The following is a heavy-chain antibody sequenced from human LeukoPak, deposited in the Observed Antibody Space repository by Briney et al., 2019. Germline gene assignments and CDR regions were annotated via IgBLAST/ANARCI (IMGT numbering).Heavy chain of an antibody. D-gene: IGHD6-19*01. CDR1: GYSISSGYY. Sequence: PSETLSLTCTVSGYSISSGYYWGWIRQPPGKGLEWIGSIYHSGSTYYNPSLKSRVTISVDTSKNQFSLKLSSVTAADTAVYYCARTVAGYSFDYWGQGTLVTVSS. V-gene: IGHV4-38-2*02. CDR3: ARTVAGYSFDY. J-gene: IGHJ4*02. CDR2: IYHSGST.